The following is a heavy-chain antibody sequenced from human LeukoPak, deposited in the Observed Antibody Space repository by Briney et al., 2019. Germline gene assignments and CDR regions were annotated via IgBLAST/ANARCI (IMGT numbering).Heavy chain of an antibody. V-gene: IGHV4-38-2*01. J-gene: IGHJ5*02. CDR2: IYHSVNT. CDR3: ASGDSADSSAWFDP. Sequence: PGGSLRLSCAASGFTVSSNYMSWVRQPPGKGLEWIGSIYHSVNTYYNPSLNNRLTISVDTSKNRFSLKLSSVTATDTAVCYCASGDSADSSAWFDPWGQGTLVTVSS. D-gene: IGHD3-22*01. CDR1: GFTVSSNY.